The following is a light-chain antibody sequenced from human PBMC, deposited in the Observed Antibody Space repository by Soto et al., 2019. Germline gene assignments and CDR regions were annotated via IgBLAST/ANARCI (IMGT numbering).Light chain of an antibody. CDR2: SAS. J-gene: IGKJ1*01. CDR1: QSVSIN. CDR3: QQYGSSPKT. V-gene: IGKV3-15*01. Sequence: EIVMTQSPATLSVSPGERATLSCRASQSVSINLAWYQQKPGQAPRLLIYSASTRATGIPARFSGSGSGTEFTLTISRLEPEDFAVYYCQQYGSSPKTFGQGTKVDIK.